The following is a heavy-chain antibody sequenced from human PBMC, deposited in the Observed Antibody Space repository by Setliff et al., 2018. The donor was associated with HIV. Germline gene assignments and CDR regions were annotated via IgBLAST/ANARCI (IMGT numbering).Heavy chain of an antibody. V-gene: IGHV4-34*01. CDR2: INHDRTT. CDR3: ARGSRQLTIFGVVFKTNYYFMDV. CDR1: GGSFSGYY. Sequence: SETLSLTCAVYGGSFSGYYWSWIRQPPGKGLEWIGEINHDRTTNYNPSLKSRVTISVDTSKNQFSLTLNSVTAADTAVYYCARGSRQLTIFGVVFKTNYYFMDVW. D-gene: IGHD3-3*01. J-gene: IGHJ6*03.